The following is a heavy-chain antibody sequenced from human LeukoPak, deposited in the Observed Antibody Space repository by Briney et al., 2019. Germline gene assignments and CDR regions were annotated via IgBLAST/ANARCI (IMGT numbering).Heavy chain of an antibody. CDR2: INPSGGST. CDR3: ARSVVTAPPDY. D-gene: IGHD2-21*02. J-gene: IGHJ4*02. Sequence: ASVKLSCKASGYTFTSDYINWVRQAPGQGLEWMGIINPSGGSTSYAQKFQGGVTITTDESTSTAYMELSSLRSEDTAVYYCARSVVTAPPDYWGQGTLVTVSS. V-gene: IGHV1-46*01. CDR1: GYTFTSDY.